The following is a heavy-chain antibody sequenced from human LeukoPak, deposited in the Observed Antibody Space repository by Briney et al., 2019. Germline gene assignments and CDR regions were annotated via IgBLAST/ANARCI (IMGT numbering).Heavy chain of an antibody. CDR2: ISSSSVYT. J-gene: IGHJ4*02. CDR3: ANFYYTALFDY. CDR1: GFTFSDYY. D-gene: IGHD1-26*01. V-gene: IGHV3-11*03. Sequence: GGSLRLSCAASGFTFSDYYMSWIRQAPGKGLEWVSYISSSSVYTNYADSVKGRFTISRDNAKNSLYLQMNSLRAEDTAVYYCANFYYTALFDYSGQGTLVTVSS.